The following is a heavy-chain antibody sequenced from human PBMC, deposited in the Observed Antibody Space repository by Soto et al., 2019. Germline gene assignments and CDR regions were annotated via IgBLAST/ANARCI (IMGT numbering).Heavy chain of an antibody. Sequence: EVQLVESGGGLVQPGRSLRLSCAASGFSFDDYAMHWVRQAPGKGLEWVSGISCNSGSIVYADSVKGRFTISRDNAKNSLYVQMNSLRAEDTALYYCARADDYVWGSYRPFDHWGQGTLVTVSS. V-gene: IGHV3-9*01. CDR1: GFSFDDYA. CDR3: ARADDYVWGSYRPFDH. D-gene: IGHD3-16*02. J-gene: IGHJ4*02. CDR2: ISCNSGSI.